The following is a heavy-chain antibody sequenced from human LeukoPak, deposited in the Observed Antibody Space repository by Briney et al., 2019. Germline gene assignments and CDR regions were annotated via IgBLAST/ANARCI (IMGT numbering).Heavy chain of an antibody. D-gene: IGHD6-19*01. J-gene: IGHJ4*02. Sequence: NPSETLSLTCNVSGASISSSTYHWGWIRQPPGKGLEWIASIYYRGRTYYNPSLKSRVTISVDTSKNQFSLKLSSVTAADTAVYYCAVTTGYSSGWFPNWGQGTLVTVSS. CDR1: GASISSSTYH. CDR3: AVTTGYSSGWFPN. V-gene: IGHV4-39*07. CDR2: IYYRGRT.